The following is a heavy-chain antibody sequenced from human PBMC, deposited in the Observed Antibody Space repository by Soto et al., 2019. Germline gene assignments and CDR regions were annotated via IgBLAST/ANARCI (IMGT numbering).Heavy chain of an antibody. CDR1: GGSVSSGSYY. CDR2: IYYSGST. CDR3: ARGPRWLRFEYYYYGMDV. V-gene: IGHV4-61*01. Sequence: QVQLQESGPGLVKPSETLSLTCTVSGGSVSSGSYYWSWIRQPPGKGLEWIGYIYYSGSTNYNPSLKSRVTISVDTSKNQFSLKLSSVTAADTVVYYCARGPRWLRFEYYYYGMDVWGQGTTVTVSS. D-gene: IGHD3-22*01. J-gene: IGHJ6*02.